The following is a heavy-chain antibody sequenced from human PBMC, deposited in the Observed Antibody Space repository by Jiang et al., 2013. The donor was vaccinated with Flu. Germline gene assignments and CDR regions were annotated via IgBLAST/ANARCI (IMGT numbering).Heavy chain of an antibody. CDR2: IIPILGIA. J-gene: IGHJ5*02. D-gene: IGHD5-24*01. CDR1: GGTFSSYT. V-gene: IGHV1-69*04. CDR3: ARWLHDPGCLNH. Sequence: SGAEVKKPGSSVKVSCKASGGTFSSYTISWVRQAPGQGLEWMGRIIPILGIANYAQKFQGRVTITADKSTSTAYMELSSLRSEDTAVYYCARWLHDPGCLNHWGQGTLVTVSS.